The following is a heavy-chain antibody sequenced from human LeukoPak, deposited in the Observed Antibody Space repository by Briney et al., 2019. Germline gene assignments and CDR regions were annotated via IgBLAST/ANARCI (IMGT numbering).Heavy chain of an antibody. J-gene: IGHJ4*02. CDR1: GGSFSGYY. CDR3: ARHAGGYCSGGTRPCYFDY. CDR2: IYYSGST. D-gene: IGHD2-15*01. V-gene: IGHV4-39*01. Sequence: SETLSLTCAVYGGSFSGYYWGWIRQPPGKGLEWIGSIYYSGSTYYNPSLKSRVTISVDTSKNQFSLKLSSVTAADTAVYYCARHAGGYCSGGTRPCYFDYWGQGTLVTVSS.